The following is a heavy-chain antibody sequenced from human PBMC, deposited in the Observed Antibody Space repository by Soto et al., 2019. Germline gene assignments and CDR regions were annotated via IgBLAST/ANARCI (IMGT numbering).Heavy chain of an antibody. Sequence: GGSLRLSCAASGFTFSSYWMHWVRQAPGKGLVWVSRINSDGSSTSYADSVKGRFTISRDNAKNTLYLQMNSLRAEDTAVYYCARGTIFGVVDSMDVWGQGTTVTVSS. CDR2: INSDGSST. CDR1: GFTFSSYW. V-gene: IGHV3-74*01. D-gene: IGHD3-3*01. CDR3: ARGTIFGVVDSMDV. J-gene: IGHJ6*02.